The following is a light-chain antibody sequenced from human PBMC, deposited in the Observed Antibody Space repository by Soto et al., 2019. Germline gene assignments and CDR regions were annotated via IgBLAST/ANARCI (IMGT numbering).Light chain of an antibody. J-gene: IGKJ4*01. CDR3: QRYGTSPLT. CDR2: GAS. Sequence: EIVLTQSPGTLSLYPGETATLSCRASQTVANSYLAWYQQKPGQAPRLLIYGASSRAAGIPDRFSGSGSGTDFALTISRLEPEDFAVYYCQRYGTSPLTFGRGTKVDIK. CDR1: QTVANSY. V-gene: IGKV3-20*01.